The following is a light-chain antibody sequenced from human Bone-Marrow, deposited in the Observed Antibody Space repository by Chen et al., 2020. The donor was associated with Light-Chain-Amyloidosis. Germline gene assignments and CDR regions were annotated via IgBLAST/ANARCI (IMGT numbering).Light chain of an antibody. J-gene: IGLJ2*01. Sequence: SYVLTPPPSVSVAPAQPARFTCGGNTIGSKSVHWYQQKPGQVPVLVVYDDSDRPSGIPERISGSNSGNTATLTISRVEAGDEADYYCQVWDSNSDHLVFGGGTKVTVL. V-gene: IGLV3-21*02. CDR2: DDS. CDR3: QVWDSNSDHLV. CDR1: TIGSKS.